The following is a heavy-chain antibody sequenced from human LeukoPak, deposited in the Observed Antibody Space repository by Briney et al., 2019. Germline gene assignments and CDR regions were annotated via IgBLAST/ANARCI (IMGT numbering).Heavy chain of an antibody. Sequence: SQTLSLTCTVSGGSISSGSYYWSWIRQPAGKGLEWIGRIYTSGSTNYNPSLKSRVTISVDTSKNQFSLKLSSVTAADTAVYYCARGFDHYYGSGSYFRWGQGTLVTVSS. CDR2: IYTSGST. J-gene: IGHJ4*02. D-gene: IGHD3-10*01. V-gene: IGHV4-61*02. CDR1: GGSISSGSYY. CDR3: ARGFDHYYGSGSYFR.